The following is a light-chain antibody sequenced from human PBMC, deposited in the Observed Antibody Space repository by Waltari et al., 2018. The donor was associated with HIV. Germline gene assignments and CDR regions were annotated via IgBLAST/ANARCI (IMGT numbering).Light chain of an antibody. CDR1: SSNIGAGYH. Sequence: QSVLTQPPSVSGAPGQRVTISCTGSSSNIGAGYHVHWYQQLPGTAPKLLIYGNSNRPSGVPDRFSGSKSSTSASLAITGLQAEDEADYHCQSHDSSLSGYVFGTGTKVTVL. V-gene: IGLV1-40*01. J-gene: IGLJ1*01. CDR3: QSHDSSLSGYV. CDR2: GNS.